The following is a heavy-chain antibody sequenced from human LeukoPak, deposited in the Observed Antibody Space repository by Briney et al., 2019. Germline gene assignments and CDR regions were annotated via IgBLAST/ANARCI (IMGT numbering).Heavy chain of an antibody. CDR3: ARDYSSGYSRAHDAFDI. Sequence: SVKVSCKASGGTFSSYAISWVRQAPGQGLEWMGGIIPIFGTANYAQKFQGRGTITADESTSTAYMEMSSLRSEDTAVYYCARDYSSGYSRAHDAFDIWGQGTMVTVSS. V-gene: IGHV1-69*13. CDR2: IIPIFGTA. J-gene: IGHJ3*02. D-gene: IGHD3-22*01. CDR1: GGTFSSYA.